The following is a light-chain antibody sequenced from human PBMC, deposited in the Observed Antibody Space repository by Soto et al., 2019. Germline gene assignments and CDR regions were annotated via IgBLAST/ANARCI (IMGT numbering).Light chain of an antibody. CDR2: EVT. J-gene: IGLJ1*01. CDR3: SSYTNINTRACV. V-gene: IGLV2-14*01. Sequence: LTQPASVSGSPGQSITISCTGTSGDIGSYNRVSWYQQHPGKAPKLIIYEVTDRPSGVSNRFSGSKSGNTASLTISGLQAEDEAEYYCSSYTNINTRACVFGTGTKVTVL. CDR1: SGDIGSYNR.